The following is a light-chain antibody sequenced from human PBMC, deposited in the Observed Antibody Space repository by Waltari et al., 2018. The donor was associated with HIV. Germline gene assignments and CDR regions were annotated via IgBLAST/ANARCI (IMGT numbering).Light chain of an antibody. J-gene: IGKJ4*01. V-gene: IGKV2-30*01. CDR3: MQGTQWLT. Sequence: DVVMTQSPLSLPVTLGQPASISCRSSQSLVYSDGNTYLSWFQQRPGQSPRRLIYKVSNRDSGVPDRFSGSGSGTDFKLKISRVEAEDVGVYYYMQGTQWLTFGGGTKVEIK. CDR2: KVS. CDR1: QSLVYSDGNTY.